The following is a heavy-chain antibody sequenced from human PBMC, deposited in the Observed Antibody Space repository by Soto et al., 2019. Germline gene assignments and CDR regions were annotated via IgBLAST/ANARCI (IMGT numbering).Heavy chain of an antibody. CDR2: INPNSGGT. D-gene: IGHD6-19*01. CDR3: ARDLSSSGWYGAGSYFDY. Sequence: ASVKVSCKASGYTFTGYYMHWVRQAPGQGLEWMGWINPNSGGTNYAQKLQGWVTMTRDTSISTAYMELSRLRSDDTAVYYCARDLSSSGWYGAGSYFDYWGQGTLVTVSS. J-gene: IGHJ4*02. CDR1: GYTFTGYY. V-gene: IGHV1-2*04.